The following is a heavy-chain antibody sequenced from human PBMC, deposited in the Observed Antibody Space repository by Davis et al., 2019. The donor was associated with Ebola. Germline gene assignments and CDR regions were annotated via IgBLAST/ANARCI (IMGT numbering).Heavy chain of an antibody. D-gene: IGHD3-16*01. CDR2: ISGSGKTT. CDR3: AKDKGFWVPPDWFGP. Sequence: GESLKISCAVSGFNFSHYAISWVRQAPGKGLEWVACISGSGKTTYYADSVEGRFNISRDNSKNTLSLQMNSVRGEDSAVYYCAKDKGFWVPPDWFGPWGQGVQVTVSS. CDR1: GFNFSHYA. J-gene: IGHJ5*02. V-gene: IGHV3-23*01.